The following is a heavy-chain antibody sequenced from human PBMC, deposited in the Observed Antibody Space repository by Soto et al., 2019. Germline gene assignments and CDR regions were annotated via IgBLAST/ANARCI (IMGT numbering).Heavy chain of an antibody. D-gene: IGHD1-7*01. CDR2: IYSGGST. J-gene: IGHJ6*03. CDR3: AGTSSLQWYYMDV. CDR1: GLTVSSNY. Sequence: GGSLRLSCAASGLTVSSNYMSWVRQAPGKGLEWVSVIYSGGSTYYADSVKGRFTISRHNSKNTLYLQMNSLRAEDTAVYYCAGTSSLQWYYMDVWDKGTTVTVSS. V-gene: IGHV3-53*04.